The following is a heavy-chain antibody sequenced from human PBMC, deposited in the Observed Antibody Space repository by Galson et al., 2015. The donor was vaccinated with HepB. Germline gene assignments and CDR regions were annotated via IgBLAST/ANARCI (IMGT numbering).Heavy chain of an antibody. J-gene: IGHJ4*02. D-gene: IGHD6-25*01. CDR1: GLTLRSSA. V-gene: IGHV3-23*01. CDR3: ATRLGAGFNY. CDR2: ISGSDSST. Sequence: SLRLSCAASGLTLRSSAMSWVRQAPGKGLEWVSAISGSDSSTYYADSVKGRFTISRDDSKNTLYLQMYSLRADDTAVYYCATRLGAGFNYWGQGTLVTVSS.